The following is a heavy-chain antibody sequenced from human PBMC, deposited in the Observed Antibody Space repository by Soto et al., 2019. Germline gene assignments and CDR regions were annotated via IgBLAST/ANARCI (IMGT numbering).Heavy chain of an antibody. Sequence: ASVKVSCKASGYTFTSYGISWVRQAPGQGLEWMGWIRVYNGNTNYAQKLQGRVTMTTDTSTSTAYMELRSLTSDDTAVYYCARGTYGDLYFDYWGKGTLVTVSS. CDR3: ARGTYGDLYFDY. D-gene: IGHD2-21*02. J-gene: IGHJ4*02. CDR1: GYTFTSYG. CDR2: IRVYNGNT. V-gene: IGHV1-18*01.